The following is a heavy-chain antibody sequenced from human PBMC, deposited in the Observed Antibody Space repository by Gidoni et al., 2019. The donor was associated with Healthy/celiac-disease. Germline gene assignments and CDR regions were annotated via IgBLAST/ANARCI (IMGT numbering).Heavy chain of an antibody. J-gene: IGHJ3*02. V-gene: IGHV1-69*01. CDR2: ILPIVGTA. D-gene: IGHD2-2*01. CDR1: GGTFSSYA. CDR3: AREGIVVVPAANDAFDI. Sequence: QVQLVQSGAEVKKPGSSVKVSCKASGGTFSSYAISWVRQAPGQGLEWMGGILPIVGTANYAQKFQGRVTITADESTSTAYMELSSLRSEDTAVYYCAREGIVVVPAANDAFDIWGQGTMVTVSS.